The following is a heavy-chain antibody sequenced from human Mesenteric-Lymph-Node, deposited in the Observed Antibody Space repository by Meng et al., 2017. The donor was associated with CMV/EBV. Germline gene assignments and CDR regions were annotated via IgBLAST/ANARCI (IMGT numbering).Heavy chain of an antibody. CDR3: ARTSAGDYSSSCFDY. CDR1: GGTFSSYA. V-gene: IGHV1-69*05. Sequence: SVTVSCKASGGTFSSYAISWVRQAPGQGLEWMGGIIPIFGTANYAQKFQGRVTITTDESTSTAYMELSSLRSEDTAVYYCARTSAGDYSSSCFDYWGQGTLVTVS. J-gene: IGHJ4*02. D-gene: IGHD6-13*01. CDR2: IIPIFGTA.